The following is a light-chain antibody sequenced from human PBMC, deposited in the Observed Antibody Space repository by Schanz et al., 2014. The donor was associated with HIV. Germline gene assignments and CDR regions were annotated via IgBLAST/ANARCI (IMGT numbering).Light chain of an antibody. J-gene: IGKJ1*01. CDR2: DAS. V-gene: IGKV3D-15*01. CDR3: QQRT. CDR1: QSVSNN. Sequence: EILLTQSPATLSVSPGERATVSCRASQSVSNNLAWYQQKPGQAPRLLIYDASNRATGIPARFSGSGSGPEFTLTISSLQPDDFATYYCQQRTFGQGTKVEMK.